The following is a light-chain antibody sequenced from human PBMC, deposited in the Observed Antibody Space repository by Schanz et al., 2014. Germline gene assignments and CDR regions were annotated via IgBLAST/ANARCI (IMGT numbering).Light chain of an antibody. CDR2: EVN. Sequence: QAALTQPPSASGSPGQSVTISCTGTSSDVGGYNYVSWYQQHPGKAPKLMIYEVNKRPSGVPDRFTGSKSGNTASLTISGLQAEDEAHYYCCSYAGSSTVVFGGGTKLTVL. CDR1: SSDVGGYNY. CDR3: CSYAGSSTVV. J-gene: IGLJ2*01. V-gene: IGLV2-8*01.